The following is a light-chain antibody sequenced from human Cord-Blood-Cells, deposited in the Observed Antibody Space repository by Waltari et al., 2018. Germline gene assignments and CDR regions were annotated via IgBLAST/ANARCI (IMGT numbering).Light chain of an antibody. CDR3: AAWDDSLNGWV. Sequence: QSVLTQPPSASGTPGQRGTISCSGSSSNTGSNTVNWYQQLPGTAPKLLIYTNNQRPSGVPDRFSGSKSGTSASLAISGLQSEDEADYYCAAWDDSLNGWVFGGGTKLTVL. CDR2: TNN. V-gene: IGLV1-44*01. J-gene: IGLJ3*02. CDR1: SSNTGSNT.